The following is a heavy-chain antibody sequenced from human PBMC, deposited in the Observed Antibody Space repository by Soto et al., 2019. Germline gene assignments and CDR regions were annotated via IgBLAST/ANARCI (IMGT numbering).Heavy chain of an antibody. CDR1: EFTSSRYA. CDR2: ISGTGYST. D-gene: IGHD6-13*01. CDR3: AKYAGNYYHYYYMDV. Sequence: EVQLLESGGGLVQPGGSLRLSCAGSEFTSSRYALSWVRQAPGEGLEWVSGISGTGYSTYYADSVKGRFTVSRDNSKNTLYLQMPGLRAEDTAVYYCAKYAGNYYHYYYMDVWGKGTTVTVSS. V-gene: IGHV3-23*01. J-gene: IGHJ6*03.